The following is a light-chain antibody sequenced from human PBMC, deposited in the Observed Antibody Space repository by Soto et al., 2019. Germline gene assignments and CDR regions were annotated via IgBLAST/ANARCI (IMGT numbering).Light chain of an antibody. J-gene: IGKJ2*01. CDR2: GAT. V-gene: IGKV1-39*01. Sequence: DIQMTQSPSSLSASVGDRVTITCRASQNISIFLNWYQQRPGKAPKLLIYGATSFQTGVPSRFSGSGSGTDFTLTISDLQPEDYATYFCQQSFITPPYTFGQGTKVDSK. CDR3: QQSFITPPYT. CDR1: QNISIF.